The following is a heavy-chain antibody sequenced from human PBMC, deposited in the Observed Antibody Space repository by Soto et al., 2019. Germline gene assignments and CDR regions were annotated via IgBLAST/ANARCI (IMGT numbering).Heavy chain of an antibody. D-gene: IGHD7-27*01. J-gene: IGHJ3*02. V-gene: IGHV3-48*01. CDR2: ISSSSSTI. CDR3: ARSTSPTGGWDAFDI. Sequence: GGSLRLPCAASGFTFSSYSMNWVRQAPGKGLEWVSYISSSSSTIYYADSVKGRFTISRDNAKNSLYLQMNSLRAEDTAVYYCARSTSPTGGWDAFDIWGQGTMVTVSS. CDR1: GFTFSSYS.